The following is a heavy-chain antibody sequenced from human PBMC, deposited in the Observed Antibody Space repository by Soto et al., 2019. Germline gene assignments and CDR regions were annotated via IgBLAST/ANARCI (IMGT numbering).Heavy chain of an antibody. CDR2: INSDGSHT. Sequence: DVQLVESGGGVVQPGGSLRLSCAASGLSFNIYWMHWVRQVPGKGLVWLARINSDGSHTIYVDSVKGRFTISRDNAKNMVFLHMDSLRDEDTGVYYCAGGMAGLDVWGQGTTVTVSS. CDR3: AGGMAGLDV. V-gene: IGHV3-74*01. CDR1: GLSFNIYW. J-gene: IGHJ6*02.